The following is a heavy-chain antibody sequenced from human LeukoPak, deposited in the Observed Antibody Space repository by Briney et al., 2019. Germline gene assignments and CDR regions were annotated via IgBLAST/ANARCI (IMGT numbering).Heavy chain of an antibody. CDR3: ARDPSGSDFDY. V-gene: IGHV3-7*01. D-gene: IGHD5-12*01. J-gene: IGHJ4*02. Sequence: PGGSLRLSCAASGFTFSNYWMSWVRQAPGKGLEWVANIKQDESEKSYVDSVKGRFTISRDNAKNSLYLQMNSLRAEDTAVYYCARDPSGSDFDYWGQGTLVTVS. CDR1: GFTFSNYW. CDR2: IKQDESEK.